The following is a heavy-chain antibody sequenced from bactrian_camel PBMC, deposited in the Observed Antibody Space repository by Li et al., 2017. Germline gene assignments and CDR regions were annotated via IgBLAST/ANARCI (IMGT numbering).Heavy chain of an antibody. D-gene: IGHD3*01. CDR1: GYIYTSYS. CDR2: MYQGGAKT. V-gene: IGHV3-3*01. CDR3: AAGPPFGGLWDQAFRYNS. Sequence: QVQLVESGGGSVEAGGSPRLSCAADGYIYTSYSMAWFRQTPGKEREGVAAMYQGGAKTYYADSVQGRFTISRDNAKNTVYLQMNSLIPEDTAMYYCAAGPPFGGLWDQAFRYNSWGQGTQVTVS. J-gene: IGHJ4*01.